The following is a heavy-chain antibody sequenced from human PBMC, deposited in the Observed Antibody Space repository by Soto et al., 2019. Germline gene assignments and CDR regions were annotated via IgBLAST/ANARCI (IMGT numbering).Heavy chain of an antibody. CDR2: IVVGSGNT. V-gene: IGHV1-58*01. Sequence: GASVKVSCKASGFTFTSSAVQWVRQARGQRLEWIGWIVVGSGNTNYAQKFQERVTITRDMSTSTAYMELSSLRSEDTAVYYCAADSSLRFLEWTRAPAYYYGMDVWGQGTTVTVSS. J-gene: IGHJ6*02. D-gene: IGHD3-3*01. CDR1: GFTFTSSA. CDR3: AADSSLRFLEWTRAPAYYYGMDV.